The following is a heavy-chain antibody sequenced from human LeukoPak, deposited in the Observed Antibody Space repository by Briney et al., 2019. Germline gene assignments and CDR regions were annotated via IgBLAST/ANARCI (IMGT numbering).Heavy chain of an antibody. J-gene: IGHJ4*02. Sequence: PGGSLRLSCAASGFTFSNAWMSWVRQAPGKGLEWVGRIKSKTDGGTTDYAAPVKGRFTISRDDSKNTLYLQMNSLKTEDTAVYYCTTDRYYYGSSGYYYDVAYWGQGTLVTVSS. CDR3: TTDRYYYGSSGYYYDVAY. V-gene: IGHV3-15*01. CDR1: GFTFSNAW. D-gene: IGHD3-22*01. CDR2: IKSKTDGGTT.